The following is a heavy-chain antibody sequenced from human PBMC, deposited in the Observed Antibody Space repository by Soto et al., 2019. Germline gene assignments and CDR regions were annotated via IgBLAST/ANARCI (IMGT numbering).Heavy chain of an antibody. CDR3: ARLPGYCSSTSCYDYYYYGMDV. Sequence: QLQLQESGPGLVKPSETLSLTCTVSGGSISSSSYYWGWIRQPPGKGLEWIGSIYYSGSTYYNPSLKSRVTISVDTSKNQFSLKLSSVTAADTAVYYCARLPGYCSSTSCYDYYYYGMDVWGQGTTVTVSS. CDR2: IYYSGST. CDR1: GGSISSSSYY. D-gene: IGHD2-2*01. J-gene: IGHJ6*02. V-gene: IGHV4-39*01.